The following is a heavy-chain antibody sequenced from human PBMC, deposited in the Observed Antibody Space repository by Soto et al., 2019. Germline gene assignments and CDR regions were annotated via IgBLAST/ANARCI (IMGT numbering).Heavy chain of an antibody. CDR3: ARGGRRLGWFDP. J-gene: IGHJ5*02. D-gene: IGHD6-25*01. CDR1: GYTFSSYV. Sequence: QVQLMQSRPEVKTPGASVKLSCKASGYTFSSYVITWVRQAPGQGLEWMGWISPFNYNTNYAQKFQGSVTMTTDTSTTTAYTALRSLRSDDTAVYYCARGGRRLGWFDPWGQGTLVTVSS. CDR2: ISPFNYNT. V-gene: IGHV1-18*01.